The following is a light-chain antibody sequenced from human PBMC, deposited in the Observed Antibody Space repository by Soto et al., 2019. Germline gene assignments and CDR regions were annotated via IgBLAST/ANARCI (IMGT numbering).Light chain of an antibody. CDR1: QSVSSSN. J-gene: IGKJ4*01. CDR3: QQYSSSPLT. CDR2: GAS. Sequence: EIVLTQSPGTLSLSPGERATLSCRASQSVSSSNLAWYQQKPGQAPRLLIYGASSRATGIPDRFSGSGSGTDFTLTISRLEPEDFVLYYCQQYSSSPLTFGGGTKVEIK. V-gene: IGKV3-20*01.